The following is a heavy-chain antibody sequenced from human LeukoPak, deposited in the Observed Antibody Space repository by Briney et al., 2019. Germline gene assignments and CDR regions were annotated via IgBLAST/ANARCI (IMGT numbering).Heavy chain of an antibody. CDR2: INTDGSST. Sequence: GGSLRLSCAASGFTFSSYWMHWVRQAPGKRLVWVSRINTDGSSTSYADSVKGRFTISRDNAKNTLYLQMNSLRAEDTAVYYCARESGIAAALDLWGQGTLVTVSS. V-gene: IGHV3-74*01. D-gene: IGHD6-13*01. CDR3: ARESGIAAALDL. J-gene: IGHJ5*02. CDR1: GFTFSSYW.